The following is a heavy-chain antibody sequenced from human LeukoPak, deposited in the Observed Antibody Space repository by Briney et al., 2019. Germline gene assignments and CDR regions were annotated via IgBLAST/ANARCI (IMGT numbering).Heavy chain of an antibody. J-gene: IGHJ3*02. D-gene: IGHD3-9*01. Sequence: GESLKISCKGSGYSFTSYWIGWVRQMPGKGPEWMGIIYPGDSDTRYSPSFQGQVTISADKSISTAYLQWSSLKASDTAMYYCATYYDILTGPPDAFDTWGQGTMVTVSS. CDR1: GYSFTSYW. V-gene: IGHV5-51*01. CDR2: IYPGDSDT. CDR3: ATYYDILTGPPDAFDT.